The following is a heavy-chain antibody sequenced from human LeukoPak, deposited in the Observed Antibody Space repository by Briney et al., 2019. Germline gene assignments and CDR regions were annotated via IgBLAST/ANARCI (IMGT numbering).Heavy chain of an antibody. J-gene: IGHJ4*02. CDR1: GFTFSSYS. Sequence: PGGSLRLSCAASGFTFSSYSMNWVRQAPGKGLEWVSSISSSSSYIYYADSVKGRFTISRDNAKNSLYLQMNSLRAEDTAVYYCAKEVFYYYGSGSYYKGSPYFDYWGQGTLVTVSS. CDR2: ISSSSSYI. CDR3: AKEVFYYYGSGSYYKGSPYFDY. V-gene: IGHV3-21*04. D-gene: IGHD3-10*01.